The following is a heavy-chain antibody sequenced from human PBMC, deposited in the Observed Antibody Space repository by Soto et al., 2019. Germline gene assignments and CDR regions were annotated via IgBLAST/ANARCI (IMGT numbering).Heavy chain of an antibody. D-gene: IGHD4-17*01. CDR1: GFTFSSFW. J-gene: IGHJ4*02. V-gene: IGHV3-7*01. CDR2: IKPDGSEK. CDR3: ARRPYGDYGDYFDY. Sequence: EVQLVESGGGLVQPGGSLRLSCAPSGFTFSSFWMSWVRQAPGKGLEWVANIKPDGSEKNYVDSVKGRFTISSDNAKNSLYLQMNSLRAEDTAVYYCARRPYGDYGDYFDYWGQGTLVTVSS.